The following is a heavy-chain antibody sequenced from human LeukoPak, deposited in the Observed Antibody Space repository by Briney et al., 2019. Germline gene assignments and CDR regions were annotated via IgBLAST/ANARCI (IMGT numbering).Heavy chain of an antibody. J-gene: IGHJ4*02. CDR1: GYSFTSFW. CDR3: ARQRLRGISYFGF. CDR2: IYPGDSDT. D-gene: IGHD3-10*01. Sequence: GESLRISCKGSGYSFTSFWIGWVRQMPGRGLEWMGIIYPGDSDTRYSPSFQGQVTISADKSINTAYLQWSSLKASDTAMYYCARQRLRGISYFGFWGQGTLVTVSS. V-gene: IGHV5-51*01.